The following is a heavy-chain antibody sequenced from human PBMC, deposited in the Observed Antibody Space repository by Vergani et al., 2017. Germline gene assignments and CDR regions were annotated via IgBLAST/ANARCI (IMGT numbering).Heavy chain of an antibody. Sequence: QVSLVESGGGVVQTVRSLTLTCSASGFGFKNFAMSCVRQAPGKGLEWVATISKDGTHDYSEPSVWGRFAVSRDNFKNTMYLQMDRLTTDDTAVYFCARDGTGIFVSSSDYSHLLYYWGQGILVTVSS. V-gene: IGHV3-30*03. D-gene: IGHD3-22*01. CDR3: ARDGTGIFVSSSDYSHLLYY. J-gene: IGHJ4*02. CDR2: ISKDGTHD. CDR1: GFGFKNFA.